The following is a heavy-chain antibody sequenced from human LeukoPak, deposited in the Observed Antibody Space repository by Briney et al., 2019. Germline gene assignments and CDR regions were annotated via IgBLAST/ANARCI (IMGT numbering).Heavy chain of an antibody. Sequence: ASVKVSCKASGYTFINYDIHWVRQATGQGLEWMGWMNSNSGNTDFAQKFQGRVTITRDTSIDTAYMEMTSLTSEDTAVYYCARANSFAIRVDYWGQGTLVTVSS. CDR1: GYTFINYD. D-gene: IGHD4/OR15-4a*01. J-gene: IGHJ4*02. CDR2: MNSNSGNT. CDR3: ARANSFAIRVDY. V-gene: IGHV1-8*01.